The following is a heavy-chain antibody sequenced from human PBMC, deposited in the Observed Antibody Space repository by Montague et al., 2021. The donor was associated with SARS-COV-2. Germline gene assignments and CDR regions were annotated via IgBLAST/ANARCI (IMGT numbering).Heavy chain of an antibody. CDR3: AQDWGCTHFDY. J-gene: IGHJ4*02. CDR1: GFSLSTSGMC. D-gene: IGHD7-27*01. Sequence: PALVTPTQTLTLTCTFSGFSLSTSGMCVSWIRQPPGKALEWLARIDWDDDKYYSTFLKTRLTISKDTSKNQVALTMTNMDPVDTATYYCAQDWGCTHFDYWGQGTLVTVSS. CDR2: IDWDDDK. V-gene: IGHV2-70*11.